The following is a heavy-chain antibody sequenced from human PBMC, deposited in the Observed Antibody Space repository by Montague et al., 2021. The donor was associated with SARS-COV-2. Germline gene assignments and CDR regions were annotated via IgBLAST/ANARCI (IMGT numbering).Heavy chain of an antibody. V-gene: IGHV4-39*01. CDR3: ASSYYYGSGTYVYNYYMDV. CDR1: GGSVSSSPYY. D-gene: IGHD3-10*01. J-gene: IGHJ6*03. CDR2: ISYSGRT. Sequence: ETLSLTCTVSGGSVSSSPYYWGWIRQPPGRGLEWVGSISYSGRTHFSPSLKSRLTISVDSSENQFSLRLSSVTATDTAVYYCASSYYYGSGTYVYNYYMDVWGKGTTVTVSS.